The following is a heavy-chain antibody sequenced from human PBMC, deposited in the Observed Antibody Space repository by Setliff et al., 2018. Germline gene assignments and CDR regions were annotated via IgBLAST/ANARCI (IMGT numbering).Heavy chain of an antibody. CDR3: AYDSSGYYPGY. V-gene: IGHV1-18*01. Sequence: GASVKVSCKASGHTFTTFGISWVRQAPGQGLEWMGWISAYSDDTKYAEKFQGRVTMTMDTSTGTAYMELRSLRSDDTAVYICAYDSSGYYPGYWGQGTLVTVSS. D-gene: IGHD3-22*01. CDR1: GHTFTTFG. J-gene: IGHJ4*02. CDR2: ISAYSDDT.